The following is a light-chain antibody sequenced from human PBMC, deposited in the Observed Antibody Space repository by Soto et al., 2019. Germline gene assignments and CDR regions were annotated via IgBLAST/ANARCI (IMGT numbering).Light chain of an antibody. CDR1: QSVGTY. J-gene: IGKJ4*01. CDR2: DSS. Sequence: EIVMTQSPATLSLSPGERATLSCRASQSVGTYLAWYQQKPGQAPRLLIYDSSKRAADIPARFSGSGSGTDFTLTISSLEPEDFAVYYCQHRSIWPPAFDGGTKVEIK. V-gene: IGKV3-11*01. CDR3: QHRSIWPPA.